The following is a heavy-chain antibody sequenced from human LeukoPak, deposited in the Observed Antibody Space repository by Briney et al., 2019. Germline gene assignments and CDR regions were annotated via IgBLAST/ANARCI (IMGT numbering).Heavy chain of an antibody. CDR2: VIPIFGTA. Sequence: SVKVSCKASGGTFSTYAISWVRQAPGQGLAWMGGVIPIFGTANYAQNLQGRVTITTDESTSTAYMELSSLRSEDTAVYYCAREYCSTTICFGRGGFDYWGQGTLVTVSS. J-gene: IGHJ4*02. V-gene: IGHV1-69*05. CDR1: GGTFSTYA. CDR3: AREYCSTTICFGRGGFDY. D-gene: IGHD2-2*01.